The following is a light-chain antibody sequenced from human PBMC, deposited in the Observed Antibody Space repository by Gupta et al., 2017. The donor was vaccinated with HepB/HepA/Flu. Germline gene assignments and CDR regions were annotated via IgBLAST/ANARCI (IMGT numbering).Light chain of an antibody. V-gene: IGKV1-5*03. CDR3: QQYETFSWT. J-gene: IGKJ1*01. Sequence: DIQMTKSSSTLSASVGDTVTITCRATQSVGSWLAWYQQKPGKTPKLLIYKASSLGSGVPSRFSGSGFGTEFTLTISSLQPDDFATYYCQQYETFSWTFGQGTKVEI. CDR2: KAS. CDR1: QSVGSW.